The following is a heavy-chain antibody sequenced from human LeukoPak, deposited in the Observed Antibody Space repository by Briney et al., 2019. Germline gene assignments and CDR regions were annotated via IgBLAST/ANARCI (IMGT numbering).Heavy chain of an antibody. CDR2: IYSDDST. V-gene: IGHV3-53*04. CDR1: GFTVSSNY. CDR3: ARGGYSGYDRDAFDI. D-gene: IGHD5-12*01. Sequence: GGSLRLSCAASGFTVSSNYMSWVRQAPGKGLEWVSVIYSDDSTYYADSVKGRFTISRHNSKNTLYLQMSSLRAEDTAVYYCARGGYSGYDRDAFDIWGQGTMVTVSS. J-gene: IGHJ3*02.